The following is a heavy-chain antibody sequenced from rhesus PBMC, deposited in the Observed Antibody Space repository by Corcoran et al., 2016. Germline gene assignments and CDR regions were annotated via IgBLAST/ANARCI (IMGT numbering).Heavy chain of an antibody. CDR2: IYGSSTST. CDR3: ARIYSSGPDY. Sequence: QVQLQESGPGVVKPSETLSLTCAVSGGSLSDSYRWSWIRQPPGKGLEWIAYIYGSSTSTNYNPSLKSRVTISKDTSKNQFSLKLSSVTAADTAVYYCARIYSSGPDYWGQGVLVTVSS. J-gene: IGHJ4*01. V-gene: IGHV4S10*01. CDR1: GGSLSDSYR. D-gene: IGHD6-31*01.